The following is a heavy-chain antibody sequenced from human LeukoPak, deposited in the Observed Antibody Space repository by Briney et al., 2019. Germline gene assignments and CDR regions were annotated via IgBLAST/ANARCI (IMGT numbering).Heavy chain of an antibody. CDR3: ARLPIVVVAATPDY. Sequence: ISFDGSNKSYADSVTGRFTISRDNSKNTLYLQMNSLRAEDTAVYYCARLPIVVVAATPDYWGQGTLVTVSS. V-gene: IGHV3-30-3*01. CDR2: ISFDGSNK. D-gene: IGHD2-15*01. J-gene: IGHJ4*02.